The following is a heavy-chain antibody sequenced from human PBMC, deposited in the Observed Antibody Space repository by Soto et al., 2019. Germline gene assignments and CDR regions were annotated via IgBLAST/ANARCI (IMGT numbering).Heavy chain of an antibody. CDR3: ARDEARPLGY. D-gene: IGHD6-6*01. CDR1: GFTFSSYW. V-gene: IGHV3-7*01. CDR2: IKPDGSEK. Sequence: GGSLRLSCAASGFTFSSYWMSWVRQAPGKGLEWVANIKPDGSEKYYVDSVRGRFTISRDNVENSLNLQMNSLRAEDAALYYCARDEARPLGYWGQGTLVTVSS. J-gene: IGHJ4*02.